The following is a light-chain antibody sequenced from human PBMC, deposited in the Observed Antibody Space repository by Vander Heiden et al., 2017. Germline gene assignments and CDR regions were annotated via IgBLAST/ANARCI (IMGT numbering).Light chain of an antibody. Sequence: SYEVTLPPSLSVALGQTARITCGGDNIGSKNVHWYQERPGQAPVVVIYRDDQRPSEIPERFSGSNSGNTATLTITGAQAGDEAAYFCQVWDTSTSVVFGGGTKVTVL. J-gene: IGLJ2*01. CDR1: NIGSKN. CDR2: RDD. V-gene: IGLV3-9*01. CDR3: QVWDTSTSVV.